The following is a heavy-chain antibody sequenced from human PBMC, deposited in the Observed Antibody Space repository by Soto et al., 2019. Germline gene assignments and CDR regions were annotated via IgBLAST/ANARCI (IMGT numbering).Heavy chain of an antibody. Sequence: GASVKVSCKASGYTFTNYDINWVRQATGQGLEWMGWMNPNSGNTGYAQKFQGRVTMTRNTSISTAYMELSSLRSEDTAVYYCANTTGTTSYYYYYMDVWGKGTTVTVSS. CDR3: ANTTGTTSYYYYYMDV. V-gene: IGHV1-8*01. CDR1: GYTFTNYD. J-gene: IGHJ6*03. D-gene: IGHD1-1*01. CDR2: MNPNSGNT.